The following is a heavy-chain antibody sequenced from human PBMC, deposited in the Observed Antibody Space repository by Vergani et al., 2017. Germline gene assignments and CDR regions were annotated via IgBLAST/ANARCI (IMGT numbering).Heavy chain of an antibody. CDR1: GYSFTSYW. CDR3: ARLSQGESPAAPFHWYFDL. V-gene: IGHV5-51*03. CDR2: ISPGDSDT. J-gene: IGHJ2*01. Sequence: EVQLVQSGAEVKKPGESLKISCTGSGYSFTSYWIGWVRQMPGKGLEWMGIISPGDSDTRYSPSFQGQVTISADKSISTAYLQWSSLKASDTAMYYCARLSQGESPAAPFHWYFDLWGRGTLVTVSS. D-gene: IGHD3-16*01.